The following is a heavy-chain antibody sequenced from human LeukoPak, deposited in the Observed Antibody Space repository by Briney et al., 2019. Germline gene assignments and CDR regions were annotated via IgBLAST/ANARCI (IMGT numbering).Heavy chain of an antibody. D-gene: IGHD6-19*01. CDR1: GFTFSSYA. CDR3: AKGSSGWYWREYFDY. Sequence: GGSLRLSCAASGFTFSSYAMSWVRQAPGKGLEWVSAISGSGGSTYYADSVKGRFTISRDNSENTLYLQMNSLRAEDTAVYYCAKGSSGWYWREYFDYWGQGTLVTVSS. V-gene: IGHV3-23*01. CDR2: ISGSGGST. J-gene: IGHJ4*02.